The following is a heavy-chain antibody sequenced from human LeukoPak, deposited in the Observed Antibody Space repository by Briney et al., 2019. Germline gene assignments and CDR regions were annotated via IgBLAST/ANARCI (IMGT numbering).Heavy chain of an antibody. D-gene: IGHD6-6*01. J-gene: IGHJ4*02. CDR1: GFTFSSYW. CDR2: IYSGGST. CDR3: ARGGSSSGYFDY. V-gene: IGHV3-53*01. Sequence: GGSLRLSCAASGFTFSSYWMHWVRQAPGKGLEWVSVIYSGGSTYYADSVKGRFTISRDNSKNTLYLQMNSLRAEDTAVYYCARGGSSSGYFDYWGQGTLVTVSS.